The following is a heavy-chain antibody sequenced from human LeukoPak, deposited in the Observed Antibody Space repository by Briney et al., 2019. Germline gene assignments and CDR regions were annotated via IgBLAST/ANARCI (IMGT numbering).Heavy chain of an antibody. V-gene: IGHV4-34*01. CDR2: INHSGST. CDR3: ASPWGYGSGI. Sequence: SETLTLTCAVYGGSFSGYYWSCIRQPPGKGLEWIGEINHSGSTNYNPSLKSRVTISVDTSKKQFSLKLSSVTAADTAMYYCASPWGYGSGIWGQGTLVTVSS. D-gene: IGHD3-10*01. CDR1: GGSFSGYY. J-gene: IGHJ4*02.